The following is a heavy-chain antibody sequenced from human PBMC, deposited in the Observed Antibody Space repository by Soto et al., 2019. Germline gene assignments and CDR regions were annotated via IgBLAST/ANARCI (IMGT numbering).Heavy chain of an antibody. CDR1: GYTFTSYG. Sequence: GASVKVSCKASGYTFTSYGISWVRQAPGQGLEWMGWISAYNGNTNYAQKLQGRVTMTTDTSTSTAYMELRSLRSDDTAVYYCARDTRVLVLMFPFDYWGQGTLVTVSS. CDR2: ISAYNGNT. J-gene: IGHJ4*02. CDR3: ARDTRVLVLMFPFDY. D-gene: IGHD1-1*01. V-gene: IGHV1-18*01.